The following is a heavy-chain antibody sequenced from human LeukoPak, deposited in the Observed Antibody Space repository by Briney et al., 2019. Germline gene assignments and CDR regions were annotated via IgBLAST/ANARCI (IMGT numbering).Heavy chain of an antibody. J-gene: IGHJ4*02. CDR2: IIPIFGIA. Sequence: ASVKVSCKASGGTFSSYAISWVRQAPGQGLEWMGRIIPIFGIANYAQKLQGRVTITADKSTSTAYMELSSLRSEDTAVYYCARQYSSGWYYFDYWGQGTLVTVSS. CDR1: GGTFSSYA. D-gene: IGHD6-19*01. V-gene: IGHV1-69*04. CDR3: ARQYSSGWYYFDY.